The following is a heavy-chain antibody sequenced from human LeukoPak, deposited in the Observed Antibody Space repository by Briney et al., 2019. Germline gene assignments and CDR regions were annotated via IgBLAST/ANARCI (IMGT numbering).Heavy chain of an antibody. CDR3: VKDRLLRGVTGWFDP. V-gene: IGHV3-23*01. D-gene: IGHD3-10*01. CDR1: GVTSSVLW. Sequence: GGSLRPSSAASGVTSSVLWMRAGPQAPGKGLEWVSGISGSGGSTYYADSVKGRFTISRDNSKNTLYLQMNSQRAEDTAVYYSVKDRLLRGVTGWFDPWGQGTLVTVSS. CDR2: ISGSGGST. J-gene: IGHJ5*02.